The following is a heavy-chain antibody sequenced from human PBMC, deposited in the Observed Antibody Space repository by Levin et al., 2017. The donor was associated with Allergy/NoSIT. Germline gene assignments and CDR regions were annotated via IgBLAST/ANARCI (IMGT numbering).Heavy chain of an antibody. CDR3: ARAPRSRDPSAFDI. CDR2: IIPIFGTA. J-gene: IGHJ3*02. V-gene: IGHV1-69*13. Sequence: GASVKVSCKASGGTFSSYAISWVRQAPGQGLEWMGGIIPIFGTANYAQKFQGRVTITADESTSTAYMELSSLRSEDTAVYYCARAPRSRDPSAFDIWGQGTMVTVSS. D-gene: IGHD2-21*02. CDR1: GGTFSSYA.